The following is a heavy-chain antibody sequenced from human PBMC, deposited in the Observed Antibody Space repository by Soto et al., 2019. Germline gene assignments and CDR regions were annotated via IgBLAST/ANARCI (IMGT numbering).Heavy chain of an antibody. CDR3: ARNRFYYFYGMDV. CDR2: INHSGST. Sequence: SETLSLTCAVYGGSFSGYYWSWIRQPPGKGLEWIGEINHSGSTNYNPSLKSRVTISVDTSKNQFSLKLSSVTAADTAVYYCARNRFYYFYGMDVWGQVPTFTVSS. CDR1: GGSFSGYY. V-gene: IGHV4-34*01. J-gene: IGHJ6*02.